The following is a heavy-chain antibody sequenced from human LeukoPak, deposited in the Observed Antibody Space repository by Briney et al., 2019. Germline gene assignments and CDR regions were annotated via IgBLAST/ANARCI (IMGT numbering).Heavy chain of an antibody. V-gene: IGHV3-30*02. CDR1: GFTFSSYG. CDR3: ARDRERPWAALVEDSSSDMDV. CDR2: IRYDGSNK. J-gene: IGHJ6*03. D-gene: IGHD6-6*01. Sequence: GGSLRLSCAASGFTFSSYGMHWVRQAPGKGLEWVAFIRYDGSNKYYADSVKGRFTISRDNSKNTLYLQMNSLRAEDTAVYYCARDRERPWAALVEDSSSDMDVWGKGTTVTVSS.